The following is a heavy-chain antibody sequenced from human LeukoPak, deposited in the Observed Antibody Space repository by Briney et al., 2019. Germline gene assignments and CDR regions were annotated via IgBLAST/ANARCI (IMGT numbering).Heavy chain of an antibody. J-gene: IGHJ4*02. Sequence: SETLSLTCGVSGYSISSGYYWGWIRQPPGKGLEWIGSIYHSGSAYYNPPLKSRVTISVDTSKNQFSLKLSSVTAADTAVYYCARDGPTYYYDNSGHYYDYWGQGTLVTVST. V-gene: IGHV4-38-2*02. CDR3: ARDGPTYYYDNSGHYYDY. D-gene: IGHD3-22*01. CDR2: IYHSGSA. CDR1: GYSISSGYY.